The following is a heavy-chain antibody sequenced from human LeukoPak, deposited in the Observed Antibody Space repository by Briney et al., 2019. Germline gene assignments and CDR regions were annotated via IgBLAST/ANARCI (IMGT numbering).Heavy chain of an antibody. CDR3: ARGPGPDSWTAEYFQH. J-gene: IGHJ1*01. V-gene: IGHV3-7*03. CDR1: GFTFSSYG. CDR2: IKHDGSDQ. D-gene: IGHD6-13*01. Sequence: GGSLRLSCAASGFTFSSYGMHWVRQAPGKGLEWVANIKHDGSDQYYLDSVKGRFTISRDNAKNSLYLQMNSLRAEDTAVYYCARGPGPDSWTAEYFQHWGQGTLVTVSS.